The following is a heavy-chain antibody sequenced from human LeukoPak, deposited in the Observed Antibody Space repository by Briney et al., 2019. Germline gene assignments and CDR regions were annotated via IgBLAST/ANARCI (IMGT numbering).Heavy chain of an antibody. CDR1: GGTFISYA. J-gene: IGHJ6*02. V-gene: IGHV1-69*13. CDR2: NIPIFGTA. Sequence: ASVKVSCKASGGTFISYAISWVRQAPGQGLEWMGGNIPIFGTANYAQKFQGRVTITADESTSTAYMELSSLRSEDTAVYYCARAPYSPQLGYYYYGMDVWGQGTTVTVSS. CDR3: ARAPYSPQLGYYYYGMDV. D-gene: IGHD1-26*01.